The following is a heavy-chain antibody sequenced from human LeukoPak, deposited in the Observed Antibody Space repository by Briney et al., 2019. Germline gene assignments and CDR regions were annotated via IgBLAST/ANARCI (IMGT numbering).Heavy chain of an antibody. Sequence: GASVKVSCKASGYTFTSYDINWVRQATGQGLEWMGWINSNSGGTNYAQKFQGRVTMTRDTSISTAYMELSRLRSDDTAVYYCARVTKEPDSYGFPWGQGTLVTVSS. CDR2: INSNSGGT. CDR3: ARVTKEPDSYGFP. CDR1: GYTFTSYD. V-gene: IGHV1-2*02. D-gene: IGHD5-18*01. J-gene: IGHJ5*02.